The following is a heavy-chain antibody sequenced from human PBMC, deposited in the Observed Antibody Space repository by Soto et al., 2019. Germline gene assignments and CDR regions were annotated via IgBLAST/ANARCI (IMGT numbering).Heavy chain of an antibody. CDR2: ISAHNGDT. CDR3: ARGRYGDY. CDR1: GYAFTTYG. Sequence: QVHLVQSGAEVKKPGASVKASCKGSGYAFTTYGITWVRQAPGQGLDWMGWISAHNGDTNYAQKLQDKVTETRDPSPSTAYMELRTLRSVDTAVYYCARGRYGDYWGQGALVTVSS. D-gene: IGHD1-1*01. J-gene: IGHJ4*02. V-gene: IGHV1-18*01.